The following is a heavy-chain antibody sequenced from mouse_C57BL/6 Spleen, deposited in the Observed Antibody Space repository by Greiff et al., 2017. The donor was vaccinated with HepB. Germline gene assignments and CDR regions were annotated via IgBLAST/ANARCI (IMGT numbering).Heavy chain of an antibody. D-gene: IGHD1-1*01. Sequence: QVQLQQSGAELVQPGASVLLSCKAPGYTFTEYTIHWVKQRSGQGLEWIGWFYPGSGSIKYNEKFKDKATLTADKSSSTVYMELSRLTSEDSAVYFCARHEDGDYGSSPAWFAYWGQGTLVTVSA. CDR2: FYPGSGSI. CDR1: GYTFTEYT. V-gene: IGHV1-62-2*01. CDR3: ARHEDGDYGSSPAWFAY. J-gene: IGHJ3*01.